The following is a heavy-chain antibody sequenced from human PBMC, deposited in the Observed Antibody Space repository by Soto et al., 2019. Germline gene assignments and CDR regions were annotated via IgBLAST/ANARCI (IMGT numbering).Heavy chain of an antibody. D-gene: IGHD3-22*01. Sequence: PGGSLRLSCAASGFTFSSYAMSWVRQAPGEGLEWVSAISGSGGSTYYADSVKGRFTISRDNSKNTLYLQMNSLRAEDTAVYYCDPYYYDSTRNYWRQGTLVTVSS. J-gene: IGHJ4*02. CDR1: GFTFSSYA. V-gene: IGHV3-23*01. CDR2: ISGSGGST. CDR3: DPYYYDSTRNY.